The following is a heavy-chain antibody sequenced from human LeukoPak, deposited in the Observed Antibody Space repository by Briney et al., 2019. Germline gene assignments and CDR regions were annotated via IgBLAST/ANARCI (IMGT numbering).Heavy chain of an antibody. Sequence: ASVKVSCKASGYTFTSYDINWVRQATGQGLEWMGWMNPNSGNTGYAQKFQGRVTMTRNTSISTAYMELSSLRSEDTAVHYCARGTYYYGLGSYRWYYYGMDVWGQGTTVTVSS. D-gene: IGHD3-10*01. V-gene: IGHV1-8*01. J-gene: IGHJ6*02. CDR1: GYTFTSYD. CDR3: ARGTYYYGLGSYRWYYYGMDV. CDR2: MNPNSGNT.